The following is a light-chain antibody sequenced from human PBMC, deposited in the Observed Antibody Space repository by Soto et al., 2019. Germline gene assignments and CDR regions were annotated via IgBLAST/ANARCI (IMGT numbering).Light chain of an antibody. CDR1: QSISSY. V-gene: IGKV1-39*01. J-gene: IGKJ1*01. CDR2: AAT. CDR3: QQGYSTPWT. Sequence: DIQMTQSPSSLSASLGDRVTITCLASQSISSYLSWYQQKPGKAPNLLIYAATTLQSGVPSRFDGGGSGTDFTLTISSLQLEDFATYYCQQGYSTPWTFGQGTTVDIK.